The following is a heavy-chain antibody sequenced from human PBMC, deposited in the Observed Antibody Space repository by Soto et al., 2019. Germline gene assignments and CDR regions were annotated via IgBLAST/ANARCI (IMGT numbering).Heavy chain of an antibody. Sequence: QVQLVQSGADVQRPGSSVRDSCKASGDTFNFYSINWVRQAPGLGLQWMGRINPILSMSNYAPRFQGRVTMTADKSTSTAYMELSSLRSEDTAMYYCATSYGSGYRAFDSWGQGALVTVSS. V-gene: IGHV1-69*02. CDR2: INPILSMS. D-gene: IGHD3-10*01. CDR3: ATSYGSGYRAFDS. J-gene: IGHJ4*02. CDR1: GDTFNFYS.